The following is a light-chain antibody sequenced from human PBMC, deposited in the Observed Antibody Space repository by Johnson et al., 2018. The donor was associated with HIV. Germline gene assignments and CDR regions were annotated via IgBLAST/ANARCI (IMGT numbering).Light chain of an antibody. CDR3: AAWDDSLNAYV. CDR2: RNN. CDR1: SSNIGSNT. J-gene: IGLJ1*01. V-gene: IGLV1-44*01. Sequence: QSVLTQPPSASGTPGQRVTISCSGSSSNIGSNTVNWYQQLPGTAPKLLIYRNNQRPSGDPDRFSGSKSGTSASLAISGLQAEDEADYYCAAWDDSLNAYVFGTGTKVTVL.